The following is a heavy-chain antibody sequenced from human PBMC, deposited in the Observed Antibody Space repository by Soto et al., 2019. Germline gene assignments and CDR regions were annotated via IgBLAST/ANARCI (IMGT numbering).Heavy chain of an antibody. Sequence: EVQLFESGGGLVQPGGSLRLSCAASGFTFSSYAMSWVRQAPGKGREWVSAISGSGGSTYYADSVKGRFTISRDNSKNTVYLQMNSLRAEDTAVYYCAKKKAVAGYYFDYWGQGTLVTVSS. CDR2: ISGSGGST. J-gene: IGHJ4*02. V-gene: IGHV3-23*01. CDR1: GFTFSSYA. CDR3: AKKKAVAGYYFDY. D-gene: IGHD6-19*01.